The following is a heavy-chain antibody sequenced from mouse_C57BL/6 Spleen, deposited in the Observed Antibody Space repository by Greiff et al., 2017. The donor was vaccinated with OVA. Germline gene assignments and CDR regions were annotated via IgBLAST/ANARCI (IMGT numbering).Heavy chain of an antibody. Sequence: VQLKESGPELVKPGASVKMSCKASGYTFTDYNMHWVKQSHGKSLEWIGYINPNNGGTSYNQKFKGKATLTVNKSSSTAYMELRSLTSEDSAVYYCARGSSPAWFAYWGQGTLVTVSA. D-gene: IGHD1-1*01. V-gene: IGHV1-22*01. CDR1: GYTFTDYN. J-gene: IGHJ3*01. CDR2: INPNNGGT. CDR3: ARGSSPAWFAY.